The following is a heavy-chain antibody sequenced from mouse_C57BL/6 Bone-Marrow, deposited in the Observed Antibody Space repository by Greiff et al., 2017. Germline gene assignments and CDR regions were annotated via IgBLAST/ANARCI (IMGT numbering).Heavy chain of an antibody. J-gene: IGHJ4*01. Sequence: EVQLVESGGGLVKPGGSLKLSCAASGFTFSDYGMHWVRQAPEKGLEWVAYISSGSSTIYYADTVKGRFTISRDNAKNTLFLQMTSLRSEDTAMYYCARGAFYYYGSRDAMDYWGQGTSGTVSS. CDR1: GFTFSDYG. V-gene: IGHV5-17*01. D-gene: IGHD1-1*01. CDR2: ISSGSSTI. CDR3: ARGAFYYYGSRDAMDY.